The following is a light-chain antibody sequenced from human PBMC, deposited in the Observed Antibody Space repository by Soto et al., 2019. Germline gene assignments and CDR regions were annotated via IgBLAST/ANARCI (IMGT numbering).Light chain of an antibody. CDR2: SNS. J-gene: IGLJ2*01. CDR3: AAWDDSLSGVV. Sequence: QSVLTQPPSASGTPGQRVTISCSGSSSNIGSNSVHWYRQLPGTAPKLLIYSNSQRPSGVPERISGSKSGTSASLAISGLRSEDEADYYCAAWDDSLSGVVFGGGTKVTVL. V-gene: IGLV1-47*01. CDR1: SSNIGSNS.